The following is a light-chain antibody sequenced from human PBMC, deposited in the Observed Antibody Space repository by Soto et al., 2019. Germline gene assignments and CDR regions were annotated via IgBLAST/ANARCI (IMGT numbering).Light chain of an antibody. V-gene: IGKV3-15*01. J-gene: IGKJ2*01. CDR3: QQYNHWAYT. CDR1: QNIGII. CDR2: ETS. Sequence: EIVMTQSPATLSVSPGERATLSCRASQNIGIILGWYQQRPGQAPRLLIYETSTRATSIPVRFSGSGSGTEFTLTISSLQSEDSAVYYCQQYNHWAYTFGQGTKVEI.